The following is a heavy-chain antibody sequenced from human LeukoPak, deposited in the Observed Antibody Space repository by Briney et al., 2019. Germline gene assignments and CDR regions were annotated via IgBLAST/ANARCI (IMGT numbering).Heavy chain of an antibody. CDR1: GFTFSSYA. D-gene: IGHD1-26*01. CDR2: ISGSGGST. Sequence: GGSLRLSCAASGFTFSSYAMSWVRQAPGKGLEWVSAISGSGGSTYYADSVKGRFTISRDNSMNTLYLQMNSLRAEDTALYYCAKGSLWESLPDSWGQGTLVTVSS. CDR3: AKGSLWESLPDS. V-gene: IGHV3-23*01. J-gene: IGHJ4*02.